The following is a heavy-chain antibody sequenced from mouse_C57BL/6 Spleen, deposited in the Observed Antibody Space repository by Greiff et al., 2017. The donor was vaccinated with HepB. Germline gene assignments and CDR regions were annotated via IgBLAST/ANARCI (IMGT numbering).Heavy chain of an antibody. CDR2: IHPKNGGT. CDR1: GYTFTSYW. D-gene: IGHD4-1*01. V-gene: IGHV1-64*01. J-gene: IGHJ2*01. Sequence: QVQLQQPGAELVKPGASVKMSCKASGYTFTSYWMHWVKQRPGQGLEWIGVIHPKNGGTNYNQKFKSKAKLTVDKSASTAYMELSSLTSEDSAVYYCAPLGLDDWGQGTTLTVSS. CDR3: APLGLDD.